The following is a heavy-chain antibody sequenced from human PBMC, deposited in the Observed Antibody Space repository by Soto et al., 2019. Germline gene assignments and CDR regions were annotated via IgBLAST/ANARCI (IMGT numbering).Heavy chain of an antibody. J-gene: IGHJ3*02. CDR1: GYTFTSYG. V-gene: IGHV1-18*01. CDR2: ISAYNGNT. D-gene: IGHD3-9*01. CDR3: ARGVTRDYDILTGSHAAFDI. Sequence: ASVKVSCKASGYTFTSYGISWVRQAPGQGLEWMGWISAYNGNTNYAQKLQGRVTMTTDTSTSTAYMELRSLRSDDSAVCYCARGVTRDYDILTGSHAAFDIWGQGTMVT.